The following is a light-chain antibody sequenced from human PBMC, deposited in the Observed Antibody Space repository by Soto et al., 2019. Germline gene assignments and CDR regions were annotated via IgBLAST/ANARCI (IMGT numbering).Light chain of an antibody. CDR2: GAS. CDR1: QSVRSN. Sequence: EIVVTQSPATLSASPGERATLSCRASQSVRSNLAWYQQKPGQAPRLLIYGASTRATGIPARFSGSGSGTEFTLSIGSLQSEDFAVYYCQQYNDWPPTFGQGTKVEIK. V-gene: IGKV3-15*01. J-gene: IGKJ1*01. CDR3: QQYNDWPPT.